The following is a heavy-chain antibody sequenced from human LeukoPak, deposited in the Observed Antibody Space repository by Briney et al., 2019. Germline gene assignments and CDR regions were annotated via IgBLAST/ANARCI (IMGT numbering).Heavy chain of an antibody. V-gene: IGHV4-30-4*01. Sequence: SETLSLTCTVSGGSISSGDYYWSWIRQPPGKGLEWIGYIYNNGRTYYNPSLKSRVTISVDTSKNLFSLKVSSVTAADAAVYYCARAAEYSSGWYLFDYWGQGILVTVSA. D-gene: IGHD6-19*01. CDR3: ARAAEYSSGWYLFDY. CDR1: GGSISSGDYY. CDR2: IYNNGRT. J-gene: IGHJ4*02.